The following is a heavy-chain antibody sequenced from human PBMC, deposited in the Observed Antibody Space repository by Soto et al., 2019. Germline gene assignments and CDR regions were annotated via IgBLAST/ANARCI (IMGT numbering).Heavy chain of an antibody. Sequence: ASVKVSCKASGYTFTGYYMHWVRQAPGQGLEWMGWINHNSGDTNYAQKFQGRVIMTRDKSISTAYMELSGLRSDDTAVYYCARGFYYDSGYWAAFDIWGQGTMVT. CDR3: ARGFYYDSGYWAAFDI. CDR2: INHNSGDT. CDR1: GYTFTGYY. D-gene: IGHD3-22*01. V-gene: IGHV1-2*02. J-gene: IGHJ3*02.